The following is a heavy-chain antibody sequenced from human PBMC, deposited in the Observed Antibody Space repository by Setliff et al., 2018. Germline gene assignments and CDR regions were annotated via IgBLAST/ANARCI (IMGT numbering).Heavy chain of an antibody. CDR3: TRDWGGVGATNAFDI. CDR1: GLIVSDIH. Sequence: GESLKISCVVSGLIVSDIHMTWVRQTPGKGLEWVAVILDDGVKKYHADSVKGRFTISRDNAKNTVYLEMNRLRAEDTAIYYCTRDWGGVGATNAFDIWGQGTMVTVSS. J-gene: IGHJ3*02. D-gene: IGHD1-26*01. CDR2: ILDDGVKK. V-gene: IGHV3-33*08.